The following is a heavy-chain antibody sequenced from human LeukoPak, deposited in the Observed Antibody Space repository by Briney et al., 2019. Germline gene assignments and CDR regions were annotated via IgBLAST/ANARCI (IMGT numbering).Heavy chain of an antibody. D-gene: IGHD6-6*01. CDR1: GGTFTSYD. CDR2: MNPNSGNT. J-gene: IGHJ4*02. V-gene: IGHV1-8*03. Sequence: ASVTVSCKASGGTFTSYDINWVRQATGQGLEWMGWMNPNSGNTGYAQKFQGRVTITRNTSISTAYMELSSLRSEDTAVYYCARDGDSSSDDYWGQGTLVTVSS. CDR3: ARDGDSSSDDY.